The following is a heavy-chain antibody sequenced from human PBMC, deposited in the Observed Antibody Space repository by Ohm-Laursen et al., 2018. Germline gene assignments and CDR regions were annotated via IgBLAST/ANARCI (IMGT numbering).Heavy chain of an antibody. J-gene: IGHJ3*02. CDR2: IYYSGST. Sequence: TLSLTCAESGRSISNYNWSWMRQPPGKGLEWIGYIYYSGSTDYNPSLKSRITISLDTPKNQFSLKLSSVTAADTAVYYCARRGHAFDIWGQGTMVTVSS. CDR1: GRSISNYN. V-gene: IGHV4-59*08. CDR3: ARRGHAFDI.